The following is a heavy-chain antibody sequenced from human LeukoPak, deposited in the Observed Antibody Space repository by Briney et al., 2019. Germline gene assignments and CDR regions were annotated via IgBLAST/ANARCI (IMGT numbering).Heavy chain of an antibody. V-gene: IGHV3-74*01. CDR2: ISSDGSST. Sequence: PGGSLRLSCAASGFTFSSSWMHWVRQAPGKGLVWVSRISSDGSSTIYADSVKGRFTISRDSAKSTLYLQMSSLRAEDTAVYYCVRDWFGEFHWGQGTLVTVSS. J-gene: IGHJ4*02. CDR3: VRDWFGEFH. D-gene: IGHD3-10*01. CDR1: GFTFSSSW.